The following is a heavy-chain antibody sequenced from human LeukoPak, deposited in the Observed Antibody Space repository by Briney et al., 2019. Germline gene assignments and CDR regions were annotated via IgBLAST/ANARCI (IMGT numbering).Heavy chain of an antibody. CDR1: PYGFTSYC. CDR2: IYHGDSDT. V-gene: IGHV5-51*01. CDR3: ARQDKSGYSGDDHFDY. D-gene: IGHD5-12*01. J-gene: IGHJ4*02. Sequence: AESLKISCTGYPYGFTSYCIACTRQMPGKALEWMGSIYHGDSDTRYSPYSQGQVTISADKSISNAYLQWSSLKASDTAMYYCARQDKSGYSGDDHFDYWGEGTLVTVSS.